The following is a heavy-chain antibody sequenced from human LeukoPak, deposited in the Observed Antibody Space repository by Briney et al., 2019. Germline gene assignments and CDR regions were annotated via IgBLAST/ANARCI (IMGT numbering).Heavy chain of an antibody. CDR3: VREFRITVAGVSRRFFDY. D-gene: IGHD6-19*01. CDR1: GFTFSTYW. Sequence: GESRRLSCEASGFTFSTYWMHWVRQTPGKGLDWVSRISSSGTSSTYADSVKGRFTISRDNAKNTLYLQMSSLKAEDTSVYYCVREFRITVAGVSRRFFDYWGQGTLVTVSS. V-gene: IGHV3-74*01. J-gene: IGHJ4*02. CDR2: ISSSGTSS.